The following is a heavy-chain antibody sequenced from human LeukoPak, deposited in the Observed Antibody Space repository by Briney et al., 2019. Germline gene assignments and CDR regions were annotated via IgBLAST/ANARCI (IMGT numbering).Heavy chain of an antibody. V-gene: IGHV3-33*06. CDR1: GFTFSTYA. J-gene: IGHJ4*02. CDR2: IWSDSTNK. D-gene: IGHD6-19*01. Sequence: GSLRLSCAASGFTFSTYAMHWVRQAPGKGLEWVAVIWSDSTNKYYADSVRGRFTISRDNSKNTLYLQMNSLRAEDTAVYYCAKGLSDSSAFTYYFDYWGQGTLVTVSS. CDR3: AKGLSDSSAFTYYFDY.